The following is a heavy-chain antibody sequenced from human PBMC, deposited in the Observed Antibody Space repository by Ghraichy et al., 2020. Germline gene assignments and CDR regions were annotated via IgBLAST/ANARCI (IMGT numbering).Heavy chain of an antibody. CDR2: ISWNSGSI. Sequence: GGSLRLSCAASGFTFDDYAMHWVRQAPGKGLEWVSGISWNSGSIGYADSVKGRFTISRDNAKNSLFLQMNSLRAEDTALYYCAKGVGQEYSSSSFDYWGQGTLVTVSP. D-gene: IGHD6-6*01. CDR3: AKGVGQEYSSSSFDY. J-gene: IGHJ4*02. CDR1: GFTFDDYA. V-gene: IGHV3-9*01.